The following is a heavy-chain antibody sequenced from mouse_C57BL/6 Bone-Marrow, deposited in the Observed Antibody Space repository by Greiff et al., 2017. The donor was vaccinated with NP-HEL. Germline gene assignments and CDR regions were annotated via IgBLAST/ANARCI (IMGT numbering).Heavy chain of an antibody. V-gene: IGHV1-42*01. CDR3: AREGAIYLDYDGGFAY. J-gene: IGHJ3*01. CDR2: INPSTGGT. Sequence: VQLQQSGPELVKPGASVKISCKASGYSFTGYYMNWVKQSPEKSLEWIGEINPSTGGTTYNQKFKAKATLTVDKSSSTAYMPLKSLTSEDSAVYTCAREGAIYLDYDGGFAYWGQGTLVTVSA. D-gene: IGHD2-4*01. CDR1: GYSFTGYY.